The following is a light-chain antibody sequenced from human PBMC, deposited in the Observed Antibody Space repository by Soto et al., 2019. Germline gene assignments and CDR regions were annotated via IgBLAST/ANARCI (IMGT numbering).Light chain of an antibody. V-gene: IGKV1-27*01. CDR2: AAS. CDR3: QNLHRAAFT. CDR1: QGISNY. J-gene: IGKJ3*01. Sequence: DIQMTQSPSSLSASIGDRVTITCRASQGISNYLAWYQQRPGKVPKLLIYAASTLQSGVPSRFSGSRSGTDFTLTISSLLPEDVATYYCQNLHRAAFTFGHGTKVDIK.